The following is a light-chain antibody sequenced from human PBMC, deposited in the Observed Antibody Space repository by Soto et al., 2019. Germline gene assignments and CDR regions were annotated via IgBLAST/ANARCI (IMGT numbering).Light chain of an antibody. CDR1: QSVSSN. CDR2: GAS. J-gene: IGKJ2*01. V-gene: IGKV3-15*01. Sequence: EIVMPQSPATLSVSPGERATLSCRASQSVSSNLAWYQQKPSQAPRRLLYGASTRATGVPARFSGSGFGTEFALSISGLQSEDFALDSCQLYNNWPPYTFGQGTKLEIK. CDR3: QLYNNWPPYT.